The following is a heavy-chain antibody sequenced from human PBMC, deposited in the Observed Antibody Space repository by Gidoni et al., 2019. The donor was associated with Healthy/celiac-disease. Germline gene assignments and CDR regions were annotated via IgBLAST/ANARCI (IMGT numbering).Heavy chain of an antibody. J-gene: IGHJ4*02. Sequence: QVQLVQSGAEVKKPGASVQGSCKASGYTFTNYHMHWVRQAPGQGLEWMGILNPSGGSTSYAQKFQGRVTMTRDTSTSTVYMELSSLRSEDTAVYYCARARMTTVEFDYWGQGTLVTVSS. V-gene: IGHV1-46*01. CDR2: LNPSGGST. CDR1: GYTFTNYH. D-gene: IGHD4-17*01. CDR3: ARARMTTVEFDY.